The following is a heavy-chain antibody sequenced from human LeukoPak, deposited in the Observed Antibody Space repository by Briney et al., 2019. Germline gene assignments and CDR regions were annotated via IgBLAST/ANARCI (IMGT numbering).Heavy chain of an antibody. V-gene: IGHV3-11*01. CDR1: GFTFSDYY. CDR2: ISSSGSTI. CDR3: ARDTTYYYDSSGYYGVDRFDP. D-gene: IGHD3-22*01. Sequence: PGGSLRLSCAASGFTFSDYYMSWIRQAPGKGLEWVSYISSSGSTIYYADSVKGRFTISRDNAKNSLYLQMNSLRAEDTAVYYCARDTTYYYDSSGYYGVDRFDPWGQGTLVTVSS. J-gene: IGHJ5*02.